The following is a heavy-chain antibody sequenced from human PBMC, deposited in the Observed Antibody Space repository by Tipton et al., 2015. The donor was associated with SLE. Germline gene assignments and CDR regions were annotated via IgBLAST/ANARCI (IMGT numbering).Heavy chain of an antibody. D-gene: IGHD6-13*01. J-gene: IGHJ4*02. CDR2: IRYDGSNK. V-gene: IGHV3-30*02. Sequence: SLRLSCAASGFTFSSYGMHWVRQAPGKGLEWVAFIRYDGSNKYYADSVKGRFTISRDNSKNTLYLQMNSLRAEDTAVYYCARDSSSWYRQTFFFDYWGQGTLVTVSS. CDR1: GFTFSSYG. CDR3: ARDSSSWYRQTFFFDY.